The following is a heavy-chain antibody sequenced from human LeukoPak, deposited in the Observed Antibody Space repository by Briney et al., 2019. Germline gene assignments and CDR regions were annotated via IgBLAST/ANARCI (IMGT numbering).Heavy chain of an antibody. V-gene: IGHV1-2*02. Sequence: ASLKVSCKASGYTFTGYYMHWVLQAPGQGLEWMGWINPNSGGTNYAQKFQGRVTMTRDTSISTAYMELSRLRSDDTAVYYCASAMVAIDAFDIWGQGTMVTVSS. J-gene: IGHJ3*02. CDR1: GYTFTGYY. CDR2: INPNSGGT. D-gene: IGHD2-8*01. CDR3: ASAMVAIDAFDI.